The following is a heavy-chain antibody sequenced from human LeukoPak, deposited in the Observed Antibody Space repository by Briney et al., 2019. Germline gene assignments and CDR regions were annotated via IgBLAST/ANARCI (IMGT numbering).Heavy chain of an antibody. D-gene: IGHD6-25*01. CDR2: ISHSERT. Sequence: SETLSLTCAVYSGSFSGYYWTWIRQPPGKGLEWIGEISHSERTNSNPSLKSRVTMSLDTSKNQFALKLTSVTAADTAVYYCARLRQIVAANADPSSGFDHWGQGTLVTVSS. CDR1: SGSFSGYY. V-gene: IGHV4-34*01. CDR3: ARLRQIVAANADPSSGFDH. J-gene: IGHJ4*02.